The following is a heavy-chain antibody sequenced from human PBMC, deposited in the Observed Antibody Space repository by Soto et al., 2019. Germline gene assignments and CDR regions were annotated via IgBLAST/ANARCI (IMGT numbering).Heavy chain of an antibody. J-gene: IGHJ6*02. CDR2: IYPGDSDT. D-gene: IGHD2-21*02. CDR1: GGSFTICW. V-gene: IGHV5-51*01. CDR3: SRHAPAPGGNSGGMDV. Sequence: WKGAGGSFTICWGAWVRQMPGKGMEWMGIIYPGDSDTRYSPSFQGQVTISADKSISNAYLQWSSLKASDPAMYYCSRHAPAPGGNSGGMDVWGQGTTVTVSS.